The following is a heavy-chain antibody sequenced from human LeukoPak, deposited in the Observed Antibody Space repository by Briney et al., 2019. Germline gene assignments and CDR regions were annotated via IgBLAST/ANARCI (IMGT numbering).Heavy chain of an antibody. J-gene: IGHJ4*02. D-gene: IGHD3-16*02. CDR3: AKSLGVGGYTRYKGFDQ. CDR1: GFAFNSFA. V-gene: IGHV3-23*01. CDR2: ISNSDGSS. Sequence: GGSLRLSCAASGFAFNSFAMIWLRQAPGKGLEWVSSISNSDGSSHYADFVKGRFTISRDNSKNTLHLQMNSLRAEDTAVYYCAKSLGVGGYTRYKGFDQWGQGTLVTVSS.